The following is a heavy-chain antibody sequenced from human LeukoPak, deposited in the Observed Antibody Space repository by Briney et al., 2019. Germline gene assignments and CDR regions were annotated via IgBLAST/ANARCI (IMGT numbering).Heavy chain of an antibody. D-gene: IGHD5-24*01. CDR2: ISGSGGST. J-gene: IGHJ4*02. V-gene: IGHV3-23*01. Sequence: QPGGSLRLSCAASGSTFSSCEMNWVRQAPGKGLEWVSAISGSGGSTYYADSVKGRFTISRDNSKNTPYLQMNSLRAEDTAVYYCAKGWLVWAVESPFDYWGQGTLVTVSS. CDR1: GSTFSSCE. CDR3: AKGWLVWAVESPFDY.